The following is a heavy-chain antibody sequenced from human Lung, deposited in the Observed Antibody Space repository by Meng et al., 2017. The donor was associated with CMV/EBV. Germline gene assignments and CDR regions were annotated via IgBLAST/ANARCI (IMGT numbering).Heavy chain of an antibody. Sequence: QVSVQEPGPGLVKPSGTLSLTCAVPGGSLSSRNWWSWVRQPPGKGLEWIGEMYHSGTTNYNPSLKSRVTISMGKSNNQLSLKLNSVTAADTAVYYCATQESRDGHNPYWGQGTLVTVSS. D-gene: IGHD5-24*01. J-gene: IGHJ4*02. CDR1: GGSLSSRNW. CDR3: ATQESRDGHNPY. CDR2: MYHSGTT. V-gene: IGHV4-4*02.